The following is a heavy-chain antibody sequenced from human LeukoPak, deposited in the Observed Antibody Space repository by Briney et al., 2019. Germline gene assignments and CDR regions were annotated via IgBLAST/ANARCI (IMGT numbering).Heavy chain of an antibody. CDR1: GGSISSGGYY. CDR2: IFYSGST. Sequence: SETLSLTCTVSGGSISSGGYYWCWIRQHPGKGLEWIGYIFYSGSTYYNPSLKSRVTISVDTSKNQFSLKLSSVTAADTAVYYCARGIPRDGYNVGDAFDIWGQGTMVTVSS. CDR3: ARGIPRDGYNVGDAFDI. V-gene: IGHV4-31*03. D-gene: IGHD5-24*01. J-gene: IGHJ3*02.